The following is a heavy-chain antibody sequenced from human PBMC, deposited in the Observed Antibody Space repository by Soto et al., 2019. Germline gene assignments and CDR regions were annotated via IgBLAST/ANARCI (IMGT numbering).Heavy chain of an antibody. V-gene: IGHV1-18*01. J-gene: IGHJ5*02. CDR3: TRGDSSTGLDP. CDR2: ISANNGNT. Sequence: QVQVVQSGTEVKTPGASVKVSCKASGYTFTNYGISWVRQAPGQGLEWMGRISANNGNTNYAQIFQGRVTLTTDTSTTTAYMELRSLRSDDTAVYYCTRGDSSTGLDPWGQGTLVTVSS. CDR1: GYTFTNYG. D-gene: IGHD6-19*01.